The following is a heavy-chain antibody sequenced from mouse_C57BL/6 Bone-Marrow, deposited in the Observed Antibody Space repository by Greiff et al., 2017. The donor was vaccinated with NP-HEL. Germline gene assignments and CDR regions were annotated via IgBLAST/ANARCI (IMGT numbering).Heavy chain of an antibody. J-gene: IGHJ4*01. CDR1: GFSFDTYA. D-gene: IGHD2-4*01. V-gene: IGHV10-1*01. CDR3: VRLYYDYDMDY. Sequence: EVKVVESGGGLVQPKGSLKLSCAASGFSFDTYAMNWVRQAPGKGLEWVARIRSKSNNYATYYADSVKDRFTISRDDSESMLYLQMNNLKTEDTAMYYCVRLYYDYDMDYWGQGTSVTVSS. CDR2: IRSKSNNYAT.